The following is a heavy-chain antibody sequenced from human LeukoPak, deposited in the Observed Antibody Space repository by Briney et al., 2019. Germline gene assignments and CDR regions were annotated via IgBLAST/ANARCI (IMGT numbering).Heavy chain of an antibody. CDR2: INPNSGGT. D-gene: IGHD3-10*01. CDR3: ARAHYLRLYFFDY. CDR1: GYTITDYY. J-gene: IGHJ4*02. V-gene: IGHV1-2*02. Sequence: ASVNVSCKASGYTITDYYIHWARKAPGQGLEWMGWINPNSGGTNYAQTFEGRVTMTTDTSINTAYVELTSLTSDDTAVYFCARAHYLRLYFFDYWGQGTLVTVSS.